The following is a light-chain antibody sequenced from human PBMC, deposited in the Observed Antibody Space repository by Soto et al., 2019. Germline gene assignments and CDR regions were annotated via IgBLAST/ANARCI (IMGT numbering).Light chain of an antibody. Sequence: DIQMTQSPSSLSESVGDRGTISCRSSQIISTYLNWYQQKPGTAPRLLISRASTVQSGVPPRFSGSGSGRDFTLTISSLRPEDIGTYFCQQSYSSPWTFGPGTRVEI. V-gene: IGKV1-39*01. J-gene: IGKJ1*01. CDR1: QIISTY. CDR2: RAS. CDR3: QQSYSSPWT.